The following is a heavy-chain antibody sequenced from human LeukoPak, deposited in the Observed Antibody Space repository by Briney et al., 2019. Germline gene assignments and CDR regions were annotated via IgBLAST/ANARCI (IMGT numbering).Heavy chain of an antibody. J-gene: IGHJ1*01. Sequence: SETLSLTCAVSGGSISSGGYSWSWIRQPPGKGLEWIGYIYHSGSTYYNPSLKSRVTISVDRSKNQFSLKLSSVTAADTAVYYCASSRWGGAAAGTGYFQHWGQGTLVTVSS. CDR1: GGSISSGGYS. CDR3: ASSRWGGAAAGTGYFQH. CDR2: IYHSGST. V-gene: IGHV4-30-2*01. D-gene: IGHD6-13*01.